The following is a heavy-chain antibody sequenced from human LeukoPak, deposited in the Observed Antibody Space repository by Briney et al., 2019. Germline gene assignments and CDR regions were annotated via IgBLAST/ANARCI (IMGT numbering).Heavy chain of an antibody. J-gene: IGHJ6*02. V-gene: IGHV3-21*01. CDR2: ISSSSSYI. Sequence: GGSLRLSCAASGFIFSGSAMHWVRQAPGKGLEWVSSISSSSSYIYYADSVKGRFTISRDNAKNSLYLQMNSLRAEDTAVYYCARENYSTGMDVWGQGTTVTVSS. CDR1: GFIFSGSA. CDR3: ARENYSTGMDV. D-gene: IGHD2-21*01.